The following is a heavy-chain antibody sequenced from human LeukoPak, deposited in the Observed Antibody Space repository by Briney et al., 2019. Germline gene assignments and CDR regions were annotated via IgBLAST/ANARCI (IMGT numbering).Heavy chain of an antibody. D-gene: IGHD2-21*02. CDR2: IYRDGNT. Sequence: HSGGSLRLSCAASGLIVSSNYMSWVRQAPGKGLEWVSMIYRDGNTNYADSVKGRFTISRDNSKNTLSLQMSSLRAEDTAVYYCACSGPYSNGGVMTAYWGQGTLVTVSS. J-gene: IGHJ4*02. CDR1: GLIVSSNY. V-gene: IGHV3-66*01. CDR3: ACSGPYSNGGVMTAY.